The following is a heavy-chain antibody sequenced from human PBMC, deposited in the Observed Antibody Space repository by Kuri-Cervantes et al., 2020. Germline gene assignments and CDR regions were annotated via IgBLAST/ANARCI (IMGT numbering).Heavy chain of an antibody. Sequence: ASVKVSCKASGYIFSNYYMHWVRQAPGQGPEWMGWVNPSSGDTYYVQKFRGRVTMTRDTSIDTAYMELNSLTPDDTAVYFCARDPGAAAKLGFDPWGQGTLVTVSS. V-gene: IGHV1-2*02. CDR3: ARDPGAAAKLGFDP. D-gene: IGHD2-2*01. J-gene: IGHJ5*02. CDR2: VNPSSGDT. CDR1: GYIFSNYY.